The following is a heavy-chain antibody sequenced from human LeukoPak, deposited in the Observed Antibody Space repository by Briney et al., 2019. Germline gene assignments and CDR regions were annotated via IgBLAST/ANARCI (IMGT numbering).Heavy chain of an antibody. CDR2: TYYTSQCNT. V-gene: IGHV6-1*01. D-gene: IGHD6-25*01. CDR1: VDSLSVCTTG. Sequence: SQTPSLTCALSVDSLSVCTTGGDWGRQPPSGGLEWRGRTYYTSQCNTDYAVSVKSRLVVNPDTCKNQFSPQLHPVTSQDTAVYYCERERASAFDVWG. J-gene: IGHJ3*01. CDR3: ERERASAFDV.